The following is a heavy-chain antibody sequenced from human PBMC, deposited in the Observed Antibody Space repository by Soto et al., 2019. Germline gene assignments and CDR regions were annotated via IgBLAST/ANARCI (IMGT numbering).Heavy chain of an antibody. J-gene: IGHJ1*01. CDR2: IYYSGST. D-gene: IGHD3-22*01. V-gene: IGHV4-59*01. CDR3: ARLGHVYYYDSSGYREYFQH. Sequence: SETLSLTCTVSGGSISSYYWSWIRQPTGKGLKWIGYIYYSGSTNYNPSLKSRVTISVDTSKNQFSLKLSSVTAADTAVYYCARLGHVYYYDSSGYREYFQHWGQGTLVTVS. CDR1: GGSISSYY.